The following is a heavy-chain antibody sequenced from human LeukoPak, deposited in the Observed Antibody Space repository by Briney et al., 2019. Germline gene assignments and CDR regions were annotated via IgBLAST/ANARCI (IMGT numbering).Heavy chain of an antibody. CDR3: ARGQESIMWFFDN. D-gene: IGHD2-21*01. CDR1: GDPFGSYA. J-gene: IGHJ4*02. V-gene: IGHV1-69*05. Sequence: AAVKVSCKASGDPFGSYALSWVRQAPGQGLEWVGGIFPIFGKTTYAQKFQGRLAITTDESTSTTYMELSSLTSADTAVYYCARGQESIMWFFDNWGQGTLVTVSS. CDR2: IFPIFGKT.